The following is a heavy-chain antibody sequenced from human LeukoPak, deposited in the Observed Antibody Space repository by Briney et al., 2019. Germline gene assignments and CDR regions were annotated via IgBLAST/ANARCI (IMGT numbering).Heavy chain of an antibody. V-gene: IGHV4-59*01. CDR1: GGSISSYY. D-gene: IGHD6-13*01. Sequence: SETLSLTCTVSGGSISSYYWSWIRQPPGKGLEWIGYIYYSGGTNYNPSLKSRVTISVDTSKNQFSLKLSSVTAADTAVYYCAASWGQQLVPHYFDYWGQGTLVTVSS. J-gene: IGHJ4*02. CDR2: IYYSGGT. CDR3: AASWGQQLVPHYFDY.